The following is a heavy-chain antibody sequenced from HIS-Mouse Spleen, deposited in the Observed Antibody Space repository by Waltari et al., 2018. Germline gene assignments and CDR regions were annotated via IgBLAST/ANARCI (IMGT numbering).Heavy chain of an antibody. CDR3: ARDFHDFWSGYYGGDKKHDAFDI. CDR1: GGSISSYY. CDR2: IYTSGSA. Sequence: QVQLQESGPGLVKPSETLSLTCTVSGGSISSYYWSWIRQPAGKGLEWIGRIYTSGSATDHPSLKSRVTRSVDTSKNQFSLKLSSVTAADTAVYYCARDFHDFWSGYYGGDKKHDAFDIWGQGTMVTVSS. J-gene: IGHJ3*02. V-gene: IGHV4-4*07. D-gene: IGHD3-3*01.